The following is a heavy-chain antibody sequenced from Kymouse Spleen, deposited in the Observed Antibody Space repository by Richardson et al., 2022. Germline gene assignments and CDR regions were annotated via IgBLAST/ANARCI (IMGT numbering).Heavy chain of an antibody. Sequence: QVQLVESGGGVVQPGRSLRLSCAASGFTFSSYGMHWVRQAPGKGLEWVAVISYDGSNKYYADSVKGRFTISRDNSKNTLYLQMNSLRAEDTAVYYCAKDPYSSGWYGFDYWGQGTLVTVSS. CDR1: GFTFSSYG. D-gene: IGHD6-19*01. CDR2: ISYDGSNK. J-gene: IGHJ4*02. CDR3: AKDPYSSGWYGFDY. V-gene: IGHV3-30*18.